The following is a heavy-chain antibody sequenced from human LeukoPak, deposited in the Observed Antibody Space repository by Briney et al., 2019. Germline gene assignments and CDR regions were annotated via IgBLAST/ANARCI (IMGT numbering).Heavy chain of an antibody. CDR3: ARHLYGSGLHRIDY. V-gene: IGHV4-39*01. Sequence: SETLSLTCTVSGGSISSSYYYWGWMRQPPGTGLEWIGSIYDSGSTYYNPSLKSRVTISVDTSKNQFSLKLNSVTAADTAVYYCARHLYGSGLHRIDYWGQGTLVTVSS. D-gene: IGHD6-19*01. J-gene: IGHJ4*02. CDR1: GGSISSSYYY. CDR2: IYDSGST.